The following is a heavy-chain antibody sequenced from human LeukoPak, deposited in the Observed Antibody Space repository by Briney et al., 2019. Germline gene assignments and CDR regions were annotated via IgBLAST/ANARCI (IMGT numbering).Heavy chain of an antibody. V-gene: IGHV3-48*01. CDR1: GFTFSSYS. D-gene: IGHD1-26*01. CDR3: ARDSFGGSYLGGFDY. J-gene: IGHJ4*02. CDR2: ISSSSSTI. Sequence: GGSLRLSCAASGFTFSSYSMNWVRQAPGKGLEWVSYISSSSSTIYYADSVKGRFTISRDSAKNSLYLQMNSLRAEDTAVYYCARDSFGGSYLGGFDYWGQGTQVTVSS.